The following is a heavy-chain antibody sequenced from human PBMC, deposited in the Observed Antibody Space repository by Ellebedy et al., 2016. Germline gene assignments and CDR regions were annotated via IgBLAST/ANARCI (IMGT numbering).Heavy chain of an antibody. CDR3: ARAIAARGGWFNP. D-gene: IGHD6-6*01. J-gene: IGHJ5*02. Sequence: SETLSLTXAVYGGSFSGYYWSWIRQPPGKGLEWIGEINHSGSTNYNPSLKSRVTISVDTSKNQFSLKLSSVTAADTAVYYCARAIAARGGWFNPWGQGTLVTVSS. CDR2: INHSGST. V-gene: IGHV4-34*01. CDR1: GGSFSGYY.